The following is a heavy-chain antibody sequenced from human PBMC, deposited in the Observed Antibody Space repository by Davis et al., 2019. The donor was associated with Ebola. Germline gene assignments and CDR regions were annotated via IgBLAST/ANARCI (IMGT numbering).Heavy chain of an antibody. CDR3: ARVTRHLTVQVDY. Sequence: GESLKISCAASGFTFSSYAMSWVRQAPGKGLEWVSAISGSGGSTYYADSVKGRFTISRDNSKNTLYLQMNSLRAEDTAVYYCARVTRHLTVQVDYWGQGTLVTVSS. CDR2: ISGSGGST. D-gene: IGHD4-17*01. V-gene: IGHV3-23*01. J-gene: IGHJ4*02. CDR1: GFTFSSYA.